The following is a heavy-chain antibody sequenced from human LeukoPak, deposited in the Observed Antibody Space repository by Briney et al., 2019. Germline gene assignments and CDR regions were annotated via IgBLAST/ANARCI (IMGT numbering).Heavy chain of an antibody. D-gene: IGHD5-18*01. J-gene: IGHJ4*02. CDR3: ARDWKFDTAMVEVY. CDR1: GYTFTSYA. V-gene: IGHV1-69*13. CDR2: IIPIFGTA. Sequence: GASVKVSCKASGYTFTSYAMNWVRQAPGQGLEWMGGIIPIFGTANYAQKFQGRVTITADESTSTAYMELSSLRSEDTAVYYCARDWKFDTAMVEVYWGQGTLVTVSS.